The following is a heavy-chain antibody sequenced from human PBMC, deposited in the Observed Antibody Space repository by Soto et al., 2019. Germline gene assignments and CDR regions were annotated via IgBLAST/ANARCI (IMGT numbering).Heavy chain of an antibody. Sequence: GGSLRLSCVASGFTLDDYAMHWVRQAPGKGLEWVLEISANGDNVYYADSGKGRVTVSRDNAKNSLFLQMNGLRTEDKGLYYCAKDMKWGGMTTINYFDSWGQGT. J-gene: IGHJ4*02. CDR3: AKDMKWGGMTTINYFDS. CDR1: GFTLDDYA. D-gene: IGHD5-12*01. CDR2: ISANGDNV. V-gene: IGHV3-9*01.